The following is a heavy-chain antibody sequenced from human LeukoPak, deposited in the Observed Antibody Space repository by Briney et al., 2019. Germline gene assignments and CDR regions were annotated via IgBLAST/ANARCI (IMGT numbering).Heavy chain of an antibody. Sequence: SETLSLTCTVSGGSISSYYWSWIRQPPGKGLEWIGYIYTSGSTNYNPSLKSRVTISVDTSKNQFSLKLSSVTAADTAVYYCARAPRRGYYGSGSYYWFDPWGQGTLVTVSS. J-gene: IGHJ5*02. CDR2: IYTSGST. V-gene: IGHV4-4*09. CDR3: ARAPRRGYYGSGSYYWFDP. CDR1: GGSISSYY. D-gene: IGHD3-10*01.